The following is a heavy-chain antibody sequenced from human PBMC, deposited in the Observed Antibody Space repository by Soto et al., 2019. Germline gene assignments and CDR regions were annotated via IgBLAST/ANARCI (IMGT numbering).Heavy chain of an antibody. CDR2: IIPIFGTA. D-gene: IGHD3-10*01. Sequence: EASVKVSCKASGGTFSSYAISWVRQAPGQGLEWMGGIIPIFGTANYAQKFQGRVTITADESTSTAYMELSSLRSEDTAVYYCARDDGVDGSGSYNAFDIWGQGTMVTVSS. J-gene: IGHJ3*02. CDR1: GGTFSSYA. CDR3: ARDDGVDGSGSYNAFDI. V-gene: IGHV1-69*13.